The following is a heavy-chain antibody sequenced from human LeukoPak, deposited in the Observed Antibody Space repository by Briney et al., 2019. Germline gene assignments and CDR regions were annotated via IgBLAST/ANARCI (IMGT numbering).Heavy chain of an antibody. CDR3: ARDCSSTSCYYYYYCMDV. CDR2: ISAYNGNT. J-gene: IGHJ6*02. Sequence: ASVKVSCKASGYTFTSYGISWVRQAPGQGLEWMGWISAYNGNTNYAQKLQGRVTMTTDTSTSTAYMELRSLRSDDTAVYYCARDCSSTSCYYYYYCMDVWGQGTTVTVSS. CDR1: GYTFTSYG. D-gene: IGHD2-2*01. V-gene: IGHV1-18*01.